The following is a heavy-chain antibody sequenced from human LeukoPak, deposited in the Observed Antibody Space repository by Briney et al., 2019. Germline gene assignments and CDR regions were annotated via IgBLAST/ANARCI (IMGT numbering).Heavy chain of an antibody. CDR2: IWYDGSNK. CDR1: GFTFSSYG. J-gene: IGHJ4*02. D-gene: IGHD2-2*01. CDR3: ARDRGTTSVDY. V-gene: IGHV3-33*01. Sequence: PGRSLRLSCAASGFTFSSYGMHWVRQAPGKGLEWMAVIWYDGSNKVYADSVKGRFTISRDNSKNTLYLQMNSLGAEDTAVYYCARDRGTTSVDYRGQGTLVTVSS.